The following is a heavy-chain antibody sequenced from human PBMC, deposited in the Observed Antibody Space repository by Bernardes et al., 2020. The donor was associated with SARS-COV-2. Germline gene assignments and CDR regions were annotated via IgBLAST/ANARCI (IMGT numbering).Heavy chain of an antibody. J-gene: IGHJ3*01. CDR2: IKQDGSEK. Sequence: GGSLRLSCAASSFSLRSYWMSWVRQAPGKGLAWVATIKQDGSEKYYVDSVKGRFTISRDNAKNSLFLQMNSLRVEDTAMYYCARVFRWAFDFWGQGTVVTGSS. V-gene: IGHV3-7*01. CDR3: ARVFRWAFDF. CDR1: SFSLRSYW. D-gene: IGHD2-15*01.